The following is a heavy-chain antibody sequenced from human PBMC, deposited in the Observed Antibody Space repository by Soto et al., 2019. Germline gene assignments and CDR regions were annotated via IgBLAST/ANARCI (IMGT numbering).Heavy chain of an antibody. D-gene: IGHD6-19*01. CDR2: MSYDGTNK. CDR1: GFMFSAYA. CDR3: ARDPSPYTSGWYGIDF. V-gene: IGHV3-30-3*01. J-gene: IGHJ4*01. Sequence: QVQLVESGGGVVQPGASLRLSCTASGFMFSAYAMLWVRQAPGKGLEWVAAMSYDGTNKYYADPLKGRFTISRDNSKNTLFLQMSSLTADDSAVYYCARDPSPYTSGWYGIDFWGLGTLVTVSS.